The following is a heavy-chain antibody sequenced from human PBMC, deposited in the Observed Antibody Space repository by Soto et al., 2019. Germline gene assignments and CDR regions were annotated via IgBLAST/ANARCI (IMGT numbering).Heavy chain of an antibody. D-gene: IGHD6-6*01. CDR1: GYTFTGSY. V-gene: IGHV1-2*02. CDR3: ARGGYSRSSPSDY. CDR2: VNPNTGGT. Sequence: QVQLVQSGAEVKKPGASVKVSCKASGYTFTGSYMHWVRQAPGQGLEWMGWVNPNTGGTNYAQKFQGRVTMTRDTSISTAYVELSRLSSDDTAVFYCARGGYSRSSPSDYWGQGTLVTVSS. J-gene: IGHJ4*02.